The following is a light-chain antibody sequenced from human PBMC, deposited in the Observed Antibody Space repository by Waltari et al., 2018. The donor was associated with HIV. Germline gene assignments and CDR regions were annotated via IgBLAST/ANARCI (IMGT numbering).Light chain of an antibody. CDR3: CSYADDYTWV. CDR1: SSDLGDYHY. CDR2: DVN. Sequence: QPALTQPRPVSGSPGQSVTLSCTGTSSDLGDYHYVSWYQQHPAKAPKLMIFDVNKRPSGVPDRFSGSKSGNTASLTISGLQAEDEADYYCCSYADDYTWVFGGGTKLTVL. J-gene: IGLJ3*02. V-gene: IGLV2-11*01.